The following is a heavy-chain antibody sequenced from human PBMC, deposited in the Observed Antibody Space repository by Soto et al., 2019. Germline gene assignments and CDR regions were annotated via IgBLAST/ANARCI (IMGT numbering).Heavy chain of an antibody. Sequence: QVQLQESGPGLVKPSETLSLTCTVSGGSISSYYWSWIRQPPGKGLEWIGYIYYSGSTNYNPSLKSRVTISVDTAKNQFSLKLSSVTASDTAVYYCASSYGSGSYYDPKSLDYWGQGTLVTVSS. J-gene: IGHJ4*02. V-gene: IGHV4-59*01. D-gene: IGHD3-10*01. CDR2: IYYSGST. CDR1: GGSISSYY. CDR3: ASSYGSGSYYDPKSLDY.